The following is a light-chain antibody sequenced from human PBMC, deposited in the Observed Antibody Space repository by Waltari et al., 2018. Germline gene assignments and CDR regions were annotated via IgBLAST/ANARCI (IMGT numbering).Light chain of an antibody. CDR2: YTN. J-gene: IGLJ3*02. CDR1: SSNIGINN. Sequence: QSVVTQPPSASGTPGQRVTISCTGSSSNIGINNVYWYQQLPGTAPKLLIHYTNHRPSGVPDRFSGSKSGTSAALAISGLRSEDEADYYCAVWDDSLRGGVFGGGTRLTVL. CDR3: AVWDDSLRGGV. V-gene: IGLV1-47*01.